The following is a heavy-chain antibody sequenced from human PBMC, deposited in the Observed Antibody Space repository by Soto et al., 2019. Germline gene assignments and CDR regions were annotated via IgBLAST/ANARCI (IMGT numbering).Heavy chain of an antibody. D-gene: IGHD6-13*01. V-gene: IGHV4-31*03. CDR3: ARAYRQSGYSSSWVFDS. CDR2: IYYNGST. Sequence: VPLPEAGPGTVKPLPTLSLHRHFPCCPLHRGCYFWGLIRPPPGEGLGWVGYIYYNGSTYYNPFLRSRVTISAGASENQFSLKLSSVTAADTAVYFCARAYRQSGYSSSWVFDSWGQGTLVNVSS. CDR1: CCPLHRGCYF. J-gene: IGHJ4*02.